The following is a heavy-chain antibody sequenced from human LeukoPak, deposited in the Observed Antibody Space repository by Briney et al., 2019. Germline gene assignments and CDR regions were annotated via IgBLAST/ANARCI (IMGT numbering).Heavy chain of an antibody. D-gene: IGHD6-19*01. CDR1: GFTFSSYA. CDR3: ARDGGSGWYVVYYFDY. J-gene: IGHJ4*02. V-gene: IGHV3-30-3*01. Sequence: GGSLRLSCAASGFTFSSYAMHWVRQAPGGGLGWVAVISYDGSNKYYAHSVKGRFTISRDNSKNTLYLQMNSLRAEDTAVYYCARDGGSGWYVVYYFDYWGQGTLVTVSS. CDR2: ISYDGSNK.